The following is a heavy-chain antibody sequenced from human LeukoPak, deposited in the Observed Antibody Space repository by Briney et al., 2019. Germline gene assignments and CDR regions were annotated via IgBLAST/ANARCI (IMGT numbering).Heavy chain of an antibody. CDR2: IRYDGSNK. Sequence: GGSLRLSCAASGFTFSSYGMHWVRQAPGKGLEWVAFIRYDGSNKYYADSVKGRFTISRDNSKNTLYLQMNSLRAEDTAVYYCASYSWYYYDSSGYYYFDYWGQGTLVTVSS. CDR3: ASYSWYYYDSSGYYYFDY. J-gene: IGHJ4*02. CDR1: GFTFSSYG. D-gene: IGHD3-22*01. V-gene: IGHV3-30*02.